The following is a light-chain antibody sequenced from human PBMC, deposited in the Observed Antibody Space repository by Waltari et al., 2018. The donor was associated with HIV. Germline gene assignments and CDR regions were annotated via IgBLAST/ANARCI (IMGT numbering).Light chain of an antibody. CDR2: DVS. CDR3: CSYAGSSTHVV. J-gene: IGLJ2*01. Sequence: QSALTQPASVSGSPGQSITISCTGTSSDVGGYNYVSWYQQHPGKAPKLMIYDVSKRPSGVSNRFSGSKSGNTASLTISWLQAEDEADYYCCSYAGSSTHVVFGGGTKLTVL. CDR1: SSDVGGYNY. V-gene: IGLV2-23*02.